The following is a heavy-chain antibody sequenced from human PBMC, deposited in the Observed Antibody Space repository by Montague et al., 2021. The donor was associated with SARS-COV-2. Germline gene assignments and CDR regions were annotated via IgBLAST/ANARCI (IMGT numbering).Heavy chain of an antibody. CDR1: GGSISSGSYY. D-gene: IGHD6-19*01. J-gene: IGHJ4*02. Sequence: TLSLTCTVSGGSISSGSYYWSWIRQSAGKGLEWIGRISISGSTNYNPSLKSRVTISVDTSKNQFSLRLSSATAADTAVYYCARDIAVAGLFDYWGQGTLVTVSS. CDR2: ISISGST. CDR3: ARDIAVAGLFDY. V-gene: IGHV4-61*02.